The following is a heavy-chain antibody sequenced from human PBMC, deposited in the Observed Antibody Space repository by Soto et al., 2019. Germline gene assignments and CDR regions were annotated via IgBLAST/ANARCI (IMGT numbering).Heavy chain of an antibody. CDR2: IHNSGNT. V-gene: IGHV4-31*03. J-gene: IGHJ4*02. Sequence: QVQLLESGPGLVKPSQTLSLTCTVSGGSISDGYFFYSWIRQFPGKGLEWIGYIHNSGNTYFNPSLSSRASIAIDTSKNDFSLRLTSVTAADTAVYYCAGSPGSINFDYWGPGMLVSVSS. CDR3: AGSPGSINFDY. CDR1: GGSISDGYFF. D-gene: IGHD3-10*01.